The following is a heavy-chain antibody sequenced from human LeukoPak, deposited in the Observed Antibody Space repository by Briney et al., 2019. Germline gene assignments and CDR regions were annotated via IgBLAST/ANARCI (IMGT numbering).Heavy chain of an antibody. D-gene: IGHD3-16*01. Sequence: PGGSLRLSCAASGFTFSSYGMHWVRRAPGKGREGVAVISYDGSNKYYADSVKGRFTISRDNSKNTLYLQMNSLRAEDTAVYYCAKDLGSYDYVWGSYIDYWGQGTLVTVSS. V-gene: IGHV3-30*18. CDR3: AKDLGSYDYVWGSYIDY. CDR2: ISYDGSNK. CDR1: GFTFSSYG. J-gene: IGHJ4*02.